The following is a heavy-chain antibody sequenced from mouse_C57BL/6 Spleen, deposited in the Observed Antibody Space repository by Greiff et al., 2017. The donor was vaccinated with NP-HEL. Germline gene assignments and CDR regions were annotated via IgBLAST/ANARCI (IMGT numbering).Heavy chain of an antibody. CDR2: IRNKANGYTT. V-gene: IGHV7-3*01. D-gene: IGHD2-3*01. CDR3: ARYIRDGYYGWYFDV. Sequence: EVQRVESGGGLVQPGGSLSLSCAASGFTFTDYYMSWVRQPPGKALEWLGFIRNKANGYTTEYSASVKGRFTISRDNSQSILYLQMNALRAEDSATYYCARYIRDGYYGWYFDVWGTGTTVTVSS. J-gene: IGHJ1*03. CDR1: GFTFTDYY.